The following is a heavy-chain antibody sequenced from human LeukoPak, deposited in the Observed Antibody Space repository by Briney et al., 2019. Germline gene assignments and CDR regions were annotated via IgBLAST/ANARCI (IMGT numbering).Heavy chain of an antibody. J-gene: IGHJ4*02. D-gene: IGHD2-15*01. Sequence: SETLSLTCTVSGYSISSGYYWGWIRQPPGKGLEWLGCIYHDGSTYYTPSLKSRVTISMDTSKNHFSLKLTSVTAADTAPYYCAREQWCSGGTCYFVDYWGQGTLVTVSS. CDR3: AREQWCSGGTCYFVDY. CDR2: IYHDGST. V-gene: IGHV4-38-2*02. CDR1: GYSISSGYY.